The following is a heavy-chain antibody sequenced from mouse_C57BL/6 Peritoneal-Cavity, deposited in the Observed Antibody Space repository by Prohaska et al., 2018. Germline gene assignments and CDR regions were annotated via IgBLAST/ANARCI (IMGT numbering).Heavy chain of an antibody. J-gene: IGHJ3*01. V-gene: IGHV2-5*01. D-gene: IGHD2-2*01. CDR3: ARSTMVTTGFAY. CDR2: IWRGGST. Sequence: QVQLKQSGPGLVQPSQSLSITCTVSGFSLTNYGVHWVRQSPGQGLEWLGVIWRGGSTDYNEAFMSRLSITKDNSKSQVFFKMHSLQADDTAIYYCARSTMVTTGFAYWGQGTLVTVSA. CDR1: GFSLTNYG.